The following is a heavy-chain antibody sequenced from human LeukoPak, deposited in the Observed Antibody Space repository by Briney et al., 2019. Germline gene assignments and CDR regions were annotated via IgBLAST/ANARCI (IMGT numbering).Heavy chain of an antibody. Sequence: SETLSLTCTVSGGSISSSSYYWGWIRQPPGKGLEWIGSIYYSGSTYYNPSLKSRVTISVDTSKNQFSLKLSSVTAADTAVYYCAREGARYPYYLDYWGQGTLVTVSS. D-gene: IGHD1-26*01. CDR1: GGSISSSSYY. CDR2: IYYSGST. J-gene: IGHJ4*02. CDR3: AREGARYPYYLDY. V-gene: IGHV4-39*02.